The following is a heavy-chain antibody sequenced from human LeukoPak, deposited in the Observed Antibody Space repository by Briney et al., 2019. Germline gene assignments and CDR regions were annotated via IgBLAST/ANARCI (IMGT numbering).Heavy chain of an antibody. CDR1: GFTFSSFA. D-gene: IGHD6-19*01. V-gene: IGHV3-23*01. CDR2: ISGSGGST. CDR3: AKDRSSGWYWYFDY. J-gene: IGHJ4*02. Sequence: GGSLRLSCAASGFTFSSFAMSWVRQAPGKGLEWVSAISGSGGSTYYADSVKGRFTISRDNSKNTLYLQMNSLRAEDTAVYYCAKDRSSGWYWYFDYWGQGTLVTVSS.